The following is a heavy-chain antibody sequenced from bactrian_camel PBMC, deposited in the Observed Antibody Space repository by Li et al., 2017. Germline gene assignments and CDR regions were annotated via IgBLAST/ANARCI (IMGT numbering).Heavy chain of an antibody. V-gene: IGHV3S54*01. CDR1: AYTNS. CDR2: RYTRSGTT. J-gene: IGHJ7*01. D-gene: IGHD5*01. Sequence: HVQLVESGGGSVQAGGSLRLSCRASAYTNSMAWFRRAPGQEREAVAARYTRSGTTHYADSVKGRFTISRDNTKNTLYLDMTNLKSEDTALYYCATHRQGWFLYYGIEYWGKGTQVTVS.